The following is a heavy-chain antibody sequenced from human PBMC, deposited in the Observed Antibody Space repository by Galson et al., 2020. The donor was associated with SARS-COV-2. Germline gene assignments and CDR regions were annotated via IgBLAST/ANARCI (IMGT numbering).Heavy chain of an antibody. D-gene: IGHD6-13*01. Sequence: GESLKISCKASGYTFTNYWIAWVRQMPGKGLEWMGVIYPGDSHSIYSPSFQGQATISADKSISTAYLQWSSLKASDTAIYYCARRGSSWDNWYFELWGRGTLVTGSS. CDR1: GYTFTNYW. CDR2: IYPGDSHS. J-gene: IGHJ2*01. V-gene: IGHV5-51*01. CDR3: ARRGSSWDNWYFEL.